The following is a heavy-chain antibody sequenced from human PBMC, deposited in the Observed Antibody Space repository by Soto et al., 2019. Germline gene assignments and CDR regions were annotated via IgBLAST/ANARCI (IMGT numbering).Heavy chain of an antibody. V-gene: IGHV1-69*01. D-gene: IGHD3-10*01. J-gene: IGHJ6*02. Sequence: QVQLVQSGAEVKKPGSSVKVSYKASGGTFSSYAISWVRQAPGQGLEWMGGIIPIFGTANYAQKFQGRVTITADESTSTAYMELSSLRSEDTAVYYCASVLWFGEEPWGGMDVWGQGTTVTVSS. CDR2: IIPIFGTA. CDR3: ASVLWFGEEPWGGMDV. CDR1: GGTFSSYA.